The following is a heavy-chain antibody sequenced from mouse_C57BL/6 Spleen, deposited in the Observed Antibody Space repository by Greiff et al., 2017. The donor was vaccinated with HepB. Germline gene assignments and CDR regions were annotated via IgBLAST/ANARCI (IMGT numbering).Heavy chain of an antibody. CDR2: IDPETGGT. CDR1: GYTFTDYE. J-gene: IGHJ3*01. V-gene: IGHV1-15*01. Sequence: VNVVESGAELVRPGASVTLSCKASGYTFTDYEMHWVKQTPVHGLEWIGAIDPETGGTAYNQKFKGKAILTADKSSSTAYMELRSLTSEDSAVYYCTRGGGGAWFAYWGQGTLVTVSA. CDR3: TRGGGGAWFAY.